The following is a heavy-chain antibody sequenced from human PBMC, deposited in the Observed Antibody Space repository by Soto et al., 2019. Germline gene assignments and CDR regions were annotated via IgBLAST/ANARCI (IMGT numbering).Heavy chain of an antibody. J-gene: IGHJ6*03. CDR2: IYYSGST. CDR3: ARCGGDYYYYYMDV. CDR1: GGSISSYY. D-gene: IGHD3-10*01. V-gene: IGHV4-59*01. Sequence: SETLSLTCTVSGGSISSYYWSWIRQPPGKGLEWIGYIYYSGSTNYNPSLKSRVTISVDTSKNQFSLKLSSVTAADTAVYYCARCGGDYYYYYMDVWGKGTTVTVSS.